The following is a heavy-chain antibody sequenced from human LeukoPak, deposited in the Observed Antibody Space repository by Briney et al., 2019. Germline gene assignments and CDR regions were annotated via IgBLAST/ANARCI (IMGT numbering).Heavy chain of an antibody. D-gene: IGHD6-13*01. CDR2: INHSGST. Sequence: PSETLSLTCAVYGGFFSGYYWSWIRQPPGKGLEWIGEINHSGSTNYNPSLKSRVTISVDTSKNQFSLKLSSVTAADTAVYYCARAVTLIAAAGDYFDYWGQGTLVTVSS. CDR3: ARAVTLIAAAGDYFDY. CDR1: GGFFSGYY. V-gene: IGHV4-34*01. J-gene: IGHJ4*02.